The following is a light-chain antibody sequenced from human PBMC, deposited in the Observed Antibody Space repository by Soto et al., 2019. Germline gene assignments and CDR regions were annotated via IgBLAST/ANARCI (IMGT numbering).Light chain of an antibody. Sequence: QSVLTQPPSVSGAPGQRVTISCTGSSSNIGAGYDVHWYQQLPGTAPKLLIYGNSNRPSGVPDRFSGSKSGTSASLAITGLQAEDAADYYCQSYDSSVSGYVFGTGTKGTVL. CDR1: SSNIGAGYD. CDR2: GNS. V-gene: IGLV1-40*01. J-gene: IGLJ1*01. CDR3: QSYDSSVSGYV.